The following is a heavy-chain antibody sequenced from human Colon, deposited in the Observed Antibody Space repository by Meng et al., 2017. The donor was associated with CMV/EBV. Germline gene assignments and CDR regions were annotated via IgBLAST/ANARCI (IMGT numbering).Heavy chain of an antibody. D-gene: IGHD4-17*01. CDR1: DYSISSGYY. J-gene: IGHJ5*02. V-gene: IGHV4-38-2*02. CDR3: ARSYGDYEGWFDP. Sequence: SETLSLTCTVSDYSISSGYYWGWIRQPPGKGLEWIGSIYHSGGTFHNPSLKSRVTISVDTSKNQFSLKLSSVTAADTAVYYCARSYGDYEGWFDPWGQGTLVTVSS. CDR2: IYHSGGT.